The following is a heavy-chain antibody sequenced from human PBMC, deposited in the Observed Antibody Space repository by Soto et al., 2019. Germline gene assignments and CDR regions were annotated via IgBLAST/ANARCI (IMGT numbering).Heavy chain of an antibody. D-gene: IGHD6-13*01. Sequence: GSLRLSCAASGFTFSSCAMSWVRQAPGKGLEWVSTIGSSGYDTYYPDSVKGRFAISRDQSKNTLYLQMNSLRGDDTAVYYCAKSRPAGPAVNFDYWGQGNLVTVSS. CDR2: IGSSGYDT. J-gene: IGHJ4*02. CDR1: GFTFSSCA. CDR3: AKSRPAGPAVNFDY. V-gene: IGHV3-23*01.